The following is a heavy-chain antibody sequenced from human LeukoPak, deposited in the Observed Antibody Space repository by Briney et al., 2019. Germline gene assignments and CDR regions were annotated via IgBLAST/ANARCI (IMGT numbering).Heavy chain of an antibody. V-gene: IGHV1-46*03. J-gene: IGHJ4*02. CDR3: ARDRYCSSTSCLYYFDD. CDR2: INPSGGST. D-gene: IGHD2-2*01. CDR1: GCTFTSYY. Sequence: VASVKVSCKASGCTFTSYYMHWVRQAPGQGLEWMGIINPSGGSTSYAQKFQGRVTMTRDTSTSTVYMELSSLRSEDTAVYYCARDRYCSSTSCLYYFDDWGQGTLVTVSS.